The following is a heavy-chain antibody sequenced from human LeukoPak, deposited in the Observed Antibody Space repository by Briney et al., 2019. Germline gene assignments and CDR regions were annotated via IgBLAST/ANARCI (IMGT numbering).Heavy chain of an antibody. D-gene: IGHD6-19*01. CDR3: ARVRGSGWYPFDY. J-gene: IGHJ4*02. CDR1: GGSVSSSSYY. Sequence: SETLSLTCTVSGGSVSSSSYYWSWIRQPPRKGLEWIGYIYYSGSTNYNPSLRSRVTIAVDPSTNQFSLKLNSVTAVDTAVYYCARVRGSGWYPFDYWGQGILVTVS. CDR2: IYYSGST. V-gene: IGHV4-61*01.